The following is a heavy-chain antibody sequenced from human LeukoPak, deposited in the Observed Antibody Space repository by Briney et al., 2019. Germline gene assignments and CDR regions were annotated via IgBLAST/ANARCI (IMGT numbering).Heavy chain of an antibody. CDR1: GFTFNVYG. CDR3: AKEVAPPRYSSSSGQFDY. Sequence: PGMSLRLSCAASGFTFNVYGIHWVRQAPGKGLEWVAVISYDGSNKYYADSVKGRFTISRDNSKNTLYLQMNSLRAEDTAVYYCAKEVAPPRYSSSSGQFDYWGQGTLVTVSS. CDR2: ISYDGSNK. V-gene: IGHV3-30*18. J-gene: IGHJ4*02. D-gene: IGHD6-6*01.